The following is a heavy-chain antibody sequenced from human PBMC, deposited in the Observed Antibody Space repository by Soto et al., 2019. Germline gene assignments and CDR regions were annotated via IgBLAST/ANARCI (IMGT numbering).Heavy chain of an antibody. Sequence: QVQLVQSGAEVKKPGSSVKVSCKASGDTFTTNSLNWVRQAPGQGLEWMGGIIPVVGTTKYAQKYQDRVTITGDKSTHTAYMELSSLRSDDTAVYYCARGLLYATADFDYWCQGTPVTVSS. V-gene: IGHV1-69*06. CDR1: GDTFTTNS. J-gene: IGHJ4*02. CDR2: IIPVVGTT. CDR3: ARGLLYATADFDY. D-gene: IGHD2-8*01.